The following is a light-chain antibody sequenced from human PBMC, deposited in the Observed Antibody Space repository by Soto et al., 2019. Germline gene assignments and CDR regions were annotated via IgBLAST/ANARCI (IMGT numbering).Light chain of an antibody. CDR1: NSNIGANS. CDR2: DDD. CDR3: GTWHSTLSVEWV. J-gene: IGLJ3*02. V-gene: IGLV1-51*01. Sequence: QSVLTHPPSVSAAPGQKVTISCSGSNSNIGANSVSWYQHLPGTAPKVVIYDDDKRPSGIPDRFSGSKSGTSATLDITGLQIGDEADYYCGTWHSTLSVEWVFGGGTKVTVL.